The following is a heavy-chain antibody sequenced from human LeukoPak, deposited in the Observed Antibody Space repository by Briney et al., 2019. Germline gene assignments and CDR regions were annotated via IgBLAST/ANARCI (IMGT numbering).Heavy chain of an antibody. V-gene: IGHV1-8*03. Sequence: GASVKVSCKASGYSFTNYDINWVRQATGQGLEWMGWMNPNSGITAYAQKFQGRVTITRNTSISAAYMELSSLRSEDTAVYYCAGSLGYCTSNVCYLKYWGQGTLVTVSS. J-gene: IGHJ4*02. D-gene: IGHD2-8*01. CDR1: GYSFTNYD. CDR2: MNPNSGIT. CDR3: AGSLGYCTSNVCYLKY.